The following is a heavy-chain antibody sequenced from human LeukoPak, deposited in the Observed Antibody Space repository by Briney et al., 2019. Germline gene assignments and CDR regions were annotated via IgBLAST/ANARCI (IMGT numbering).Heavy chain of an antibody. V-gene: IGHV1-46*01. D-gene: IGHD3-10*01. CDR1: GYSFTAYY. J-gene: IGHJ4*02. Sequence: ASVKVSCKASGYSFTAYYLHWVRQAPGQGLAWMGMINPRGGTTTYAQNFQGRVTMTRDTSTSTVYMELSSLTSGDTAVYFCARSFAGTTGGYWGQGTLVIVSS. CDR3: ARSFAGTTGGY. CDR2: INPRGGTT.